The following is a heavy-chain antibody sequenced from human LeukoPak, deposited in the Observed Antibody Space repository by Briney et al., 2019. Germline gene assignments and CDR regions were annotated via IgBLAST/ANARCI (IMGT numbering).Heavy chain of an antibody. Sequence: GSSVKVSCKASTDTFNNYGIVWVRQAPGQRLEWMGWINAGNGNTKYSQKFQGRVTITRDTSASTAYMELSSLRSEDTAVYYCAREDRRGSYGAFDIWGQGTMVTVSS. CDR1: TDTFNNYG. CDR3: AREDRRGSYGAFDI. CDR2: INAGNGNT. J-gene: IGHJ3*02. D-gene: IGHD1-26*01. V-gene: IGHV1-3*01.